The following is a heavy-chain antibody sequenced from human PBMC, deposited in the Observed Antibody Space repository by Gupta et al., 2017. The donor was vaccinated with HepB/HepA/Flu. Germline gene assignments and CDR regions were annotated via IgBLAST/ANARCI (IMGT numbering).Heavy chain of an antibody. J-gene: IGHJ4*02. V-gene: IGHV3-30-3*01. Sequence: QVQLVESGGGVVQPGRSLRLSCAASGFTFSNYAIHWVRQAPGKGLEWVALISYDGGNKYYADSVKGRFTISRDNSQNTLYLQTDSLRPEDTAVYYCARRGSGTYHLDYWGLGTLVTVSS. CDR1: GFTFSNYA. CDR3: ARRGSGTYHLDY. D-gene: IGHD1-26*01. CDR2: ISYDGGNK.